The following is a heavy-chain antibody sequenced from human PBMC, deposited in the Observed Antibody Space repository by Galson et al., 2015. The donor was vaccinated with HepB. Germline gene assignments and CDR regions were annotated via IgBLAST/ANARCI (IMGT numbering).Heavy chain of an antibody. Sequence: SVKVSCKASGYTFTSYGISWVRQAPGQGLEWMGWISAYNGNTNYAQKLQGRVTMTTDTSTSTAYMELRSLRSDDTAVYYCARLSYNWNYVRWFDPWGQGTLVTVSS. V-gene: IGHV1-18*01. D-gene: IGHD1-7*01. CDR2: ISAYNGNT. CDR3: ARLSYNWNYVRWFDP. CDR1: GYTFTSYG. J-gene: IGHJ5*02.